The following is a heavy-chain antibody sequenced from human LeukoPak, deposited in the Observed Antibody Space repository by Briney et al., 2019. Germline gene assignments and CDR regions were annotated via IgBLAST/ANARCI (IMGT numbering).Heavy chain of an antibody. CDR2: INPNSGGS. D-gene: IGHD3-9*01. CDR3: ARGDDILTGYYPRVYYYYYYYMDV. Sequence: ASVEVSCKASGYTFTGYYIHWVRQAPGQGLEWMGWINPNSGGSKYAQKFQGRVTITADKSTSTAYMELSSLRSEDTAVYYCARGDDILTGYYPRVYYYYYYYMDVWGKGTTVTVSS. V-gene: IGHV1-2*02. J-gene: IGHJ6*03. CDR1: GYTFTGYY.